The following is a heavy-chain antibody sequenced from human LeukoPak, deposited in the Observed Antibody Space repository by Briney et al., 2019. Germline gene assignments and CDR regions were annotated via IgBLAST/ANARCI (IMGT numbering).Heavy chain of an antibody. D-gene: IGHD3-16*02. CDR3: ARDMITFGGVIGYDY. V-gene: IGHV4-61*02. J-gene: IGHJ4*02. CDR1: GGSISSGSYY. CDR2: IYTSGGT. Sequence: PSQTPSLTCTVSGGSISSGSYYWSWIRQPAGKGLEWIGRIYTSGGTNYNPSLKSRVTISVDTSKNQFSLKLSSVTAADTAVYYCARDMITFGGVIGYDYWGQGTLVTVSS.